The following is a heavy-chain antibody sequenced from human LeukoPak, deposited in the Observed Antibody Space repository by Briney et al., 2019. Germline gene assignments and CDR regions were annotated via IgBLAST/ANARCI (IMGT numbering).Heavy chain of an antibody. Sequence: ASVKVSCKASGGTFSSYAISWVRQAPGQGLEWMGGIIPIFGTANYAQKFQGRVTITADESTSTAYMEPSSLRSEDTAVYYCARYYYYDSSGYDWGQGTLVTVSS. D-gene: IGHD3-22*01. V-gene: IGHV1-69*13. CDR3: ARYYYYDSSGYD. CDR2: IIPIFGTA. CDR1: GGTFSSYA. J-gene: IGHJ4*02.